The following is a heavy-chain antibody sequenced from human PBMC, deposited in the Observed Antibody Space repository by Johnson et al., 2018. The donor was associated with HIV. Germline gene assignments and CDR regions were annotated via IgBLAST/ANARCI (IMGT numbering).Heavy chain of an antibody. Sequence: VQLVESGGGVVRPGGSLRLSCAVSGFTFDDYGMSWVRQAPGKGLEWVSGINWNGGSKGYADSVKGRFPISRDNAKNSLYLQMNSLRAEDTALYYCARDEGYCTGGVCSDAFDIWGQGTMVTVSS. J-gene: IGHJ3*02. D-gene: IGHD2-8*02. CDR3: ARDEGYCTGGVCSDAFDI. CDR1: GFTFDDYG. CDR2: INWNGGSK. V-gene: IGHV3-20*04.